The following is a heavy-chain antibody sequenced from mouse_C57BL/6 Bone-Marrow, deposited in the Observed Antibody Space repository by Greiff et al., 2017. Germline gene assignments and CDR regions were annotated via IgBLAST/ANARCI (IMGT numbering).Heavy chain of an antibody. J-gene: IGHJ4*01. CDR2: IDPEDGDT. CDR3: TTSAMDY. Sequence: VQLQQSGAELVRPGASVKLSCTASGFNIKDYYMHWVKPRPEQGLEWIGRIDPEDGDTEYAPKFQGKATMTASTSSNTAYLHLRSLTSEDTAVYYCTTSAMDYWGQGTSVTVSS. CDR1: GFNIKDYY. V-gene: IGHV14-1*01.